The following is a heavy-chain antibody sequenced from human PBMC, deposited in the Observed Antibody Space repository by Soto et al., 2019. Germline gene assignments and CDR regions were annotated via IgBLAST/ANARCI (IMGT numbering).Heavy chain of an antibody. Sequence: QVQLVESGGGVVQPGRSLRLSCAASGFTFSSYSMHWVRQAPGKGLEWVAVISYDGSNKYYADSVKGRFTISRDNSKNTLYLQMNSLRAEDTAVYYCAKGDSGYGYYFDYWGQGTLVTVSS. V-gene: IGHV3-30*18. D-gene: IGHD5-12*01. CDR1: GFTFSSYS. CDR2: ISYDGSNK. CDR3: AKGDSGYGYYFDY. J-gene: IGHJ4*02.